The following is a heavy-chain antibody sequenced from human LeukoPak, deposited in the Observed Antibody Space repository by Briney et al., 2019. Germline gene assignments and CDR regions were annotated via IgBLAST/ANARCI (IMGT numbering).Heavy chain of an antibody. CDR1: GYSFTSYW. V-gene: IGHV5-51*01. Sequence: PGESLKISCKGSGYSFTSYWIGWVRQMPGKGLEWMGIIYPGDSDTRYSPSFQGQVTISADKSISTAYLQWSSLKASDTAMYYCAKGGIVVADTSHFDYWGQGTLVTVSS. J-gene: IGHJ4*02. D-gene: IGHD6-19*01. CDR3: AKGGIVVADTSHFDY. CDR2: IYPGDSDT.